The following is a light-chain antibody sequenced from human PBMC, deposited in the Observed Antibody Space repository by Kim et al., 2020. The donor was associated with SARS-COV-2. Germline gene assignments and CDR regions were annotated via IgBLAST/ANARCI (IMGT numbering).Light chain of an antibody. CDR3: QQRSNWYS. Sequence: LSFSPGERATLSCRASQSVSSYLAWYQQKPGQAPRHLIYDASNRATGIPARFSGSGSRTDFTLTISSLEPEDFAVYYCQQRSNWYSFGQGTKLEI. V-gene: IGKV3-11*01. CDR2: DAS. J-gene: IGKJ2*03. CDR1: QSVSSY.